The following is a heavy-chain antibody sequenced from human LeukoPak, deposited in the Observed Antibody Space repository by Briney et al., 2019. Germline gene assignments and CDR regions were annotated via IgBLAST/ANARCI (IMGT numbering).Heavy chain of an antibody. CDR3: ARDRSSFRSAFDI. J-gene: IGHJ3*02. CDR1: GASISSYY. V-gene: IGHV4-59*01. CDR2: IYYSGST. Sequence: SETLSLTCTVSGASISSYYWSWIRQPPGEGLEWIGYIYYSGSTNYNPSLKSRVTILRDTSKNQSSLKLSSVTAADTAVYYCARDRSSFRSAFDIWGQGTMVTVSS.